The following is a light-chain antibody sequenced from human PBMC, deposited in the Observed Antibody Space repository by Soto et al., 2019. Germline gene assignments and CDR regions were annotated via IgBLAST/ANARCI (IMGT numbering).Light chain of an antibody. J-gene: IGLJ1*01. V-gene: IGLV2-14*01. CDR1: SSDVGSYNY. CDR3: SSYTSTSTLLYV. CDR2: EVS. Sequence: QSALTQPASVSGSPGQSITISCTGTSSDVGSYNYVSWYQQHPGKVPKLMIYEVSNRPSGVSNRFSGSKSGNTASLTISGLLAADEAAYYCSSYTSTSTLLYVFGTGTKLTVL.